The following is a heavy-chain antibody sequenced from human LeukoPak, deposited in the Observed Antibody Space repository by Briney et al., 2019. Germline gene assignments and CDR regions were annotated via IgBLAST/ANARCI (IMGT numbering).Heavy chain of an antibody. Sequence: PGGSLRLSCAASGFTVSSNYMSWVRQAPGKGLEWVSSISSSSSYIYYADSVKGRFTISRDNAKNSLYLQMNSLRAEDTAVYYCARGILIDYWGQGTLVTVSS. D-gene: IGHD5-18*01. CDR2: ISSSSSYI. V-gene: IGHV3-21*01. CDR3: ARGILIDY. CDR1: GFTVSSNY. J-gene: IGHJ4*02.